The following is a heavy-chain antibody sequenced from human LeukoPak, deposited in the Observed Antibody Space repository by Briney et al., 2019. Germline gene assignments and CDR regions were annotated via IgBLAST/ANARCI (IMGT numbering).Heavy chain of an antibody. J-gene: IGHJ4*02. D-gene: IGHD6-19*01. CDR2: RSHSGST. CDR3: ASAQSSGWLIDY. V-gene: IGHV4-34*01. CDR1: GGSSSGYY. Sequence: SETLSLTCAVYGGSSSGYYWSWIRQTPGKRQEWIVDRSHSGSTNYNPSLNSRVTISVHTSKNQFSLKLSSVTAADTAVYYCASAQSSGWLIDYWGQGTLVTVSS.